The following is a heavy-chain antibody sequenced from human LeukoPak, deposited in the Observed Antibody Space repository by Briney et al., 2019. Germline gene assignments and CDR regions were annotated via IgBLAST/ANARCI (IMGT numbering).Heavy chain of an antibody. V-gene: IGHV4-59*01. CDR2: IYYSGST. Sequence: SETLSLTCTVSGGSISSYYWSWIRQPPGKGLEWIGYIYYSGSTNYNPSLKSRVTISVDTSKNQFSLKLSSVTAADTAVYYCARVGDYYDSSGARSQHFYYYYYMDVWGKGTTVTVSS. D-gene: IGHD3-22*01. CDR3: ARVGDYYDSSGARSQHFYYYYYMDV. CDR1: GGSISSYY. J-gene: IGHJ6*03.